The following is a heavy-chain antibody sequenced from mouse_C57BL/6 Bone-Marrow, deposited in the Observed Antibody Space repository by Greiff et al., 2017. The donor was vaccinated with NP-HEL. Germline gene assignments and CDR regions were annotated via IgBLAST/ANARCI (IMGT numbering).Heavy chain of an antibody. CDR3: ASRNSRYDMDY. CDR1: GFTFSSYG. J-gene: IGHJ4*01. D-gene: IGHD1-3*01. V-gene: IGHV5-6*02. CDR2: ISSGGSYT. Sequence: EVKLMESGGDLVKPGGSLKLSCAASGFTFSSYGMSWVRQTPDKRLEWVATISSGGSYTYYPASVKGRFTISRDNAKNTLYLQMSSLKSEDTAMYYCASRNSRYDMDYWGQGTSVTVSS.